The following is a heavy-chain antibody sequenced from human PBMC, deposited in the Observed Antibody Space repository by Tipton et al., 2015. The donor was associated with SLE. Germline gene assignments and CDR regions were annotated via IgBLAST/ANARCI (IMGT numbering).Heavy chain of an antibody. D-gene: IGHD1-26*01. V-gene: IGHV4-34*01. CDR2: INHSGST. J-gene: IGHJ3*02. Sequence: GLVKPSETLSLTCAVYGGSFSGYYWSWIRQPPGKGLEWIGEINHSGSTNYNPSLKSRVTISVDTSKNQLSLKLTSVTAADTAVYYCARDLGSGGAFDIWGQGTMVTVSS. CDR3: ARDLGSGGAFDI. CDR1: GGSFSGYY.